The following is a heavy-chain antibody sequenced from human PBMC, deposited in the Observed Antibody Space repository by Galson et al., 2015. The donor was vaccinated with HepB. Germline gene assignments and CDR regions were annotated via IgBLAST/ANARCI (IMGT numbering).Heavy chain of an antibody. J-gene: IGHJ6*02. CDR1: GFTFSSYA. V-gene: IGHV3-23*01. CDR2: ISGSGGST. D-gene: IGHD4-17*01. Sequence: SLRLSCAASGFTFSSYAMSWVRQAPGKGLEWVSAISGSGGSTYYADSVKGRFTISRDNSKNTLYLQMNSLRAEDTAVYYCAKVKGYLRHGIDVWGQGTPVTVSS. CDR3: AKVKGYLRHGIDV.